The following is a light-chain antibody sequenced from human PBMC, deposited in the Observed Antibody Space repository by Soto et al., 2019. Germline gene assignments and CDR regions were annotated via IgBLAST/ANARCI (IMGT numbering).Light chain of an antibody. Sequence: QSVLTQPASVSGSHGQSSTISCTGTSSDVGGYNYVSWYQQHPGKAPKLMIYDVSNRPSGVSNRFSGSKSGNTASLTISGLQAEDEADYYCSSYTSSSTLGGVFGTGTKVTVL. CDR1: SSDVGGYNY. V-gene: IGLV2-14*01. J-gene: IGLJ1*01. CDR2: DVS. CDR3: SSYTSSSTLGGV.